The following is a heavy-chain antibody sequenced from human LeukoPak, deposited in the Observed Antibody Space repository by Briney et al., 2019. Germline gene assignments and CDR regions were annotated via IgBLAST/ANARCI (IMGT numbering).Heavy chain of an antibody. CDR2: IIPIFGTA. V-gene: IGHV1-69*06. CDR3: ARTYDRAYSWFDP. CDR1: GGTFSSYA. Sequence: GASVKVSCKASGGTFSSYAISWVRQAPGQGLEWMGGIIPIFGTANYAQKFQGRVTITADKSTSTAYMELSSLRSEDTAVYYCARTYDRAYSWFDPWGQGTLVTVSS. J-gene: IGHJ5*02. D-gene: IGHD3-10*02.